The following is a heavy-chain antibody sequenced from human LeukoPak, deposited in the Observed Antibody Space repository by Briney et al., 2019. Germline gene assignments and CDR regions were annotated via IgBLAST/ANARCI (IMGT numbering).Heavy chain of an antibody. Sequence: SETLSLICTVSGGSISSSSYYWGWIRQPPGKGLEWIGSIYYSGNTYYNPSLKSRVTISVDTSKNQFSLKLSSVTAADTAVYYCASYSIYYYYMDVWGKGTTVTVSS. V-gene: IGHV4-39*01. CDR3: ASYSIYYYYMDV. D-gene: IGHD6-13*01. CDR2: IYYSGNT. CDR1: GGSISSSSYY. J-gene: IGHJ6*03.